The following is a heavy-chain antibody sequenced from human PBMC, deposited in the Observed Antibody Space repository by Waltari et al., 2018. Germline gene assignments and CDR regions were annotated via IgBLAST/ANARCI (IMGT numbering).Heavy chain of an antibody. V-gene: IGHV3-30*02. CDR1: GFTFSSYG. Sequence: QVQLVESGGGVVQPGGSLRLSCAASGFTFSSYGMHWVRQAPGKGLEWLAFIRYDGSNKYYADSVKGRFTISRDNSKNTLYLQMNSLRAEDTAVYYCAKGGCTNGVCYKDYWGQGTLVTVSS. J-gene: IGHJ4*02. D-gene: IGHD2-8*01. CDR3: AKGGCTNGVCYKDY. CDR2: IRYDGSNK.